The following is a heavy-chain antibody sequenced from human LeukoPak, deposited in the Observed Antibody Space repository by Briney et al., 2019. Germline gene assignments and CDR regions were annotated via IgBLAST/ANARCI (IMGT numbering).Heavy chain of an antibody. CDR1: GFTFSSYG. CDR3: ARGYSIVGATLDY. D-gene: IGHD1-26*01. Sequence: GGSLRLSCAASGFTFSSYGMSWVRQAPGKGLEWVSAISGSGGSTFYADSVKGRFTISRDNSKNTLYLQMNSLRAEDTAVYYCARGYSIVGATLDYWGQGTLVTVSS. J-gene: IGHJ4*02. CDR2: ISGSGGST. V-gene: IGHV3-23*01.